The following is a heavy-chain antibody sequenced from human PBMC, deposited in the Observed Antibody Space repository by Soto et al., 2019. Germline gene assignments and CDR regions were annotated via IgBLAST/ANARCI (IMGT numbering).Heavy chain of an antibody. V-gene: IGHV1-69*13. J-gene: IGHJ5*02. CDR1: GGTFSSYA. D-gene: IGHD6-13*01. Sequence: SVKGSCKASGGTFSSYAISWVRQAPGQGLEWMGGIIPIFGTANYAQKFQGRVTITADESTSTAYMELSSLRSEDTAVYYCARQGRYSSSWNWFDPWGQGTPVPISS. CDR3: ARQGRYSSSWNWFDP. CDR2: IIPIFGTA.